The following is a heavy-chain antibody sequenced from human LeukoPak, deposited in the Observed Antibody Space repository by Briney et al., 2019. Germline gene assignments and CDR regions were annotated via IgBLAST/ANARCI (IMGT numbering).Heavy chain of an antibody. CDR2: ISAYNGNT. CDR3: VRDAGIAVAGPLGLDY. CDR1: GYTFTSYG. D-gene: IGHD6-19*01. V-gene: IGHV1-18*01. J-gene: IGHJ4*02. Sequence: ASVKVSCKASGYTFTSYGISWVRQAPGQGLEWMGWISAYNGNTNYAQKLQGRVTMTTDTSTSTAYMELRSLRSDDTAVYYCVRDAGIAVAGPLGLDYWGQGTLVTVSS.